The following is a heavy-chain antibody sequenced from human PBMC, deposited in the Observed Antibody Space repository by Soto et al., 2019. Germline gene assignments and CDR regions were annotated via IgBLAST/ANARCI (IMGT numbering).Heavy chain of an antibody. CDR3: ASASGMTTLDY. Sequence: VGSLRLSCAASGFTFSSYWMHWVRQAPGKGLVWVSRINSDGSSTSYADSVKGRFTISRDNAKNTLYLQMNSLRAEDTAVYYCASASGMTTLDYWGQGTLVTVSS. V-gene: IGHV3-74*01. J-gene: IGHJ4*02. D-gene: IGHD3-10*01. CDR1: GFTFSSYW. CDR2: INSDGSST.